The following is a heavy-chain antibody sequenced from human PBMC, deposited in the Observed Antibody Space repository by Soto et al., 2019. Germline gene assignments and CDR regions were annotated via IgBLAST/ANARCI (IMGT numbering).Heavy chain of an antibody. CDR2: ISWNSGSI. D-gene: IGHD5-18*01. J-gene: IGHJ6*02. Sequence: GGSLRLSCAASGFTFDDYAMHWVRQAPGKGLEWVSGISWNSGSIGYADSVKGRFTISRDNAKNSLHLQMNSLRAEDTALYYCANDTSRCSYGRPGYYYYGMDVWGQGTTVTVSS. V-gene: IGHV3-9*01. CDR3: ANDTSRCSYGRPGYYYYGMDV. CDR1: GFTFDDYA.